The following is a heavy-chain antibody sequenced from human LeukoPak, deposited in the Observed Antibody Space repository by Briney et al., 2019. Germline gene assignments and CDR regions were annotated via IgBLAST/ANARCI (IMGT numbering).Heavy chain of an antibody. CDR3: ATSYIGGFGKPDY. CDR2: INHSGST. CDR1: GGSFSGYY. V-gene: IGHV4-34*01. Sequence: SETLSLTCAVYGGSFSGYYWSWIRQPPGKGLEWIGEINHSGSTNYNPSLKSRVTISVDTSKNQFSLKLSSVTAADTAVYYCATSYIGGFGKPDYWGQGTLVTVSS. J-gene: IGHJ4*02. D-gene: IGHD3-16*01.